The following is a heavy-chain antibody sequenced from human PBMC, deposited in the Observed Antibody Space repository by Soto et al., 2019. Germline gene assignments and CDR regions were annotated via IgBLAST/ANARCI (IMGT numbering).Heavy chain of an antibody. CDR3: TSSIAVAGLVDY. D-gene: IGHD6-19*01. V-gene: IGHV3-73*02. J-gene: IGHJ4*02. CDR1: GFTFSGSA. Sequence: EVQLVESGGGLVQPGGSLKLSCAASGFTFSGSAMHWVRQASGKGLEWVGRIRSKANSYATAYAASVKGRFTISRDDSKNTAYLQMNSLKTEDTAVYYCTSSIAVAGLVDYWGQGTLVTVSS. CDR2: IRSKANSYAT.